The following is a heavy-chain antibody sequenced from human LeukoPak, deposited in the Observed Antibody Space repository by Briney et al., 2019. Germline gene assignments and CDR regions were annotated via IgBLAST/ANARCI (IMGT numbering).Heavy chain of an antibody. CDR2: IYSGGST. Sequence: GGSLRLSCTASRFTFSSYVMSWVRQAPGKGLEWVSVIYSGGSTYYADSVKGRFTISRDNSKNTLYLQMNSLRAEDTAVYYCARTAYYYDSTGWFDPWGQGTLVTVSS. CDR3: ARTAYYYDSTGWFDP. CDR1: RFTFSSYV. V-gene: IGHV3-66*01. D-gene: IGHD3-22*01. J-gene: IGHJ5*02.